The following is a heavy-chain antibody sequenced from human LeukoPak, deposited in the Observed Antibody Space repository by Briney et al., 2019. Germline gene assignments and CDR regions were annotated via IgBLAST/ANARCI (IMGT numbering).Heavy chain of an antibody. CDR1: GFTFSSYG. Sequence: PGGSLRLSCAASGFTFSSYGMHWVRQAPGKGLEWVAVIWYDGSNKYYADSVKGRLTISRDNSKNTLYLQMNSLRAEDTAVYYCARGYYDSSGYYAFDYWGQGTLVTVSS. J-gene: IGHJ4*02. V-gene: IGHV3-33*08. CDR3: ARGYYDSSGYYAFDY. D-gene: IGHD3-22*01. CDR2: IWYDGSNK.